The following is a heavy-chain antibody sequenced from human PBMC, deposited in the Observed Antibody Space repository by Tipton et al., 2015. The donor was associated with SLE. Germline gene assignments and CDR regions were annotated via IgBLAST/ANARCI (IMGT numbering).Heavy chain of an antibody. CDR3: ARGLGAYSSGWRYYYYYMDV. J-gene: IGHJ6*03. D-gene: IGHD6-19*01. CDR2: INHSGGT. CDR1: GRSFSGYY. Sequence: TLSLTCAVYGRSFSGYYWSWIRQPPGKGLEWIGEINHSGGTNYNPSLKSRVTISVDTSKNQFSLKLSSVTAADTAVYYCARGLGAYSSGWRYYYYYMDVWGKGTTVTVSS. V-gene: IGHV4-34*01.